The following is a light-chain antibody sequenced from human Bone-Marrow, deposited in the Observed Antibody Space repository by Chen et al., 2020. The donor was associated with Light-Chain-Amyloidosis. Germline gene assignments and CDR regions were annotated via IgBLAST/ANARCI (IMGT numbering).Light chain of an antibody. CDR2: SVT. CDR3: PSADSSSTYEVI. V-gene: IGLV3-25*03. J-gene: IGLJ2*01. CDR1: DLPTKY. Sequence: SYELTQPPSVSVSPGQTARITCSGDDLPTKYAYWFRPKPGRSPVLVIHSVTERLSGISERFSGSSVGTTPTLTLSGVQAEDEADYHCPSADSSSTYEVIFGEGTKLTVL.